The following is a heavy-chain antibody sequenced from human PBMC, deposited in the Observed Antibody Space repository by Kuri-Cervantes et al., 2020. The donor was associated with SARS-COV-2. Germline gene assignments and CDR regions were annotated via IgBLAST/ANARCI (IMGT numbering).Heavy chain of an antibody. CDR2: IYYSGST. D-gene: IGHD1-1*01. V-gene: IGHV4-59*01. J-gene: IGHJ4*02. CDR3: ARVNDYYFDY. CDR1: GGSISSYY. Sequence: SETLSLTCTVSGGSISSYYWSWIRQPPGKGLEWIGYIYYSGSTNYNPSLKSRVTISVDTSKNQFSLKLSSVTAADTAAYYCARVNDYYFDYWGQGNLVTVSS.